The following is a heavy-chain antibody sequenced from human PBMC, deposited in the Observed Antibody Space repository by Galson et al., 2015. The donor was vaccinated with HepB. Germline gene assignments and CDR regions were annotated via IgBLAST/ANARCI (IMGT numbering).Heavy chain of an antibody. Sequence: SVKVSCKASGYTFTSYAMNWVRQAPGQGLEWTGWINTNTGNPTYAQGFTGRFVFSLDTSVSTAYLQISSLKAEDTAVYYCARVGAAGGYWYFDLWGRGTLVTVS. D-gene: IGHD6-25*01. CDR3: ARVGAAGGYWYFDL. V-gene: IGHV7-4-1*02. CDR2: INTNTGNP. J-gene: IGHJ2*01. CDR1: GYTFTSYA.